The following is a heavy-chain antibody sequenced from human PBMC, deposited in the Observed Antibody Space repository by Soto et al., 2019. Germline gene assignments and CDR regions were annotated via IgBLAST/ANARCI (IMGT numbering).Heavy chain of an antibody. V-gene: IGHV3-33*01. Sequence: GGSLRLSCAASGFTFITYGMHWGRQAPGKGLEWVAIFWYDGSNKYYAESVKGRFTISRDNSKNTLYLQMNSLRAEDTAVYYCARDGTFGAKGGSLDIWGQGTMVTVSS. CDR3: ARDGTFGAKGGSLDI. D-gene: IGHD3-16*01. CDR2: FWYDGSNK. CDR1: GFTFITYG. J-gene: IGHJ3*02.